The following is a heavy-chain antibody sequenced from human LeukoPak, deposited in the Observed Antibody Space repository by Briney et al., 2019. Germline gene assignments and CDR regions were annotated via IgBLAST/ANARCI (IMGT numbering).Heavy chain of an antibody. J-gene: IGHJ4*02. CDR2: IYPGDSET. CDR1: GYRFTSYW. CDR3: ARLRISTWYYFDY. V-gene: IGHV5-51*01. D-gene: IGHD6-13*01. Sequence: GESLKISCQGSGYRFTSYWIGGVRQMTGKVLEWMATIYPGDSETRYSPSFQDQVTISADKSINSAYLQWSSLKASDTAIYYCARLRISTWYYFDYWGQGSLVTVSS.